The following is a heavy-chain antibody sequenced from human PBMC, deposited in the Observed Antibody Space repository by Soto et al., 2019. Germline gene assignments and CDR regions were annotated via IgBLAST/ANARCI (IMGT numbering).Heavy chain of an antibody. J-gene: IGHJ4*02. CDR1: GFPFSDYY. V-gene: IGHV3-11*06. Sequence: LRLSCATSGFPFSDYYMSWIRQAPGKGLEWLSHISPKSTYRNYADSVKGRFTISRDNTKSSLFLQMNSLGVEDTAVYYCARVGGGGLFEHWGQGVLVTVPQ. CDR3: ARVGGGGLFEH. D-gene: IGHD2-21*01. CDR2: ISPKSTYR.